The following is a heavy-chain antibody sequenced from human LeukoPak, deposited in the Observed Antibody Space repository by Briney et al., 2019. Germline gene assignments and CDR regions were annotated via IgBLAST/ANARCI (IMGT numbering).Heavy chain of an antibody. CDR1: GFTFSSYG. V-gene: IGHV3-33*01. Sequence: GGSLRLSCAASGFTFSSYGMHWVRQAPGKGLEWVAVMWYDGSNKYYADSVKGRFTISRDNSKNTLYLQMNSLRAEDTAVYYCARDLRRSYYYDSSGLVDYWGQGTLVTVSS. D-gene: IGHD3-22*01. J-gene: IGHJ4*02. CDR3: ARDLRRSYYYDSSGLVDY. CDR2: MWYDGSNK.